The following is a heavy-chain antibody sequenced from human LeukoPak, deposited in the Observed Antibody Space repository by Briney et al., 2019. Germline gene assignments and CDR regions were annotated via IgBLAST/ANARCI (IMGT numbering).Heavy chain of an antibody. J-gene: IGHJ4*02. CDR2: IWYDGSSK. D-gene: IGHD6-6*01. CDR1: GFTFSSYG. CDR3: ARDQSSSSPYNFDY. V-gene: IGHV3-33*01. Sequence: GGSLRLSCAASGFTFSSYGMRWVRQAPGKGLEWVAVIWYDGSSKYYADSVKGRFTISRDNSKNTLYLQMNSLRAEDTAVYYCARDQSSSSPYNFDYWGQGTLVTVSS.